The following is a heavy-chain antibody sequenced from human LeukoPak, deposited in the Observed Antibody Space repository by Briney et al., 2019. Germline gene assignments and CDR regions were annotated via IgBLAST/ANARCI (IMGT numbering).Heavy chain of an antibody. D-gene: IGHD3-22*01. CDR1: GFTFSSYA. CDR2: ISYDGSNK. CDR3: ARDATYHYDSSGYYGGDYMDV. Sequence: PGRSLRLSCAASGFTFSSYAIHWVRQAPGKGLEWVTVISYDGSNKYYADSVKGRFTISRDNSKNTLYLQMNGLRAEDTAVYYCARDATYHYDSSGYYGGDYMDVWGKGTTVTVSS. V-gene: IGHV3-30-3*01. J-gene: IGHJ6*03.